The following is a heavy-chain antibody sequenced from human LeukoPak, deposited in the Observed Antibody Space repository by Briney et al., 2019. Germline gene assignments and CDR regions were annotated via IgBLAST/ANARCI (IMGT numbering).Heavy chain of an antibody. V-gene: IGHV4-39*06. Sequence: PSETLSLTCTVSGGSISSSTYYWGWIRQPPGKGLEWIGSIYYSGSTYYNPSLKSRVTISVDTSKNQFPLKLSSVTAADTAVYYCARAREPIVVVITANWFDPWGQGTLVTVSS. CDR2: IYYSGST. CDR3: ARAREPIVVVITANWFDP. D-gene: IGHD3-22*01. J-gene: IGHJ5*02. CDR1: GGSISSSTYY.